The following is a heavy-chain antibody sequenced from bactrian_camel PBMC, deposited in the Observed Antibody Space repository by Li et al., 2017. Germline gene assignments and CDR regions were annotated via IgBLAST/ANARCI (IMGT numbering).Heavy chain of an antibody. Sequence: HVQLVESGGGSVQAGGSLRLACTASGFTIGGANMGWFRQAPGNECELVSTIASDGSTYYADSVKGRFTISRDNAKNTVYLQINSLKFEDTALYYCTAEVDGGRWWFERAFGYWGQGTQVTVS. V-gene: IGHV3S55*01. CDR3: TAEVDGGRWWFERAFGY. CDR2: IASDGST. J-gene: IGHJ6*01. CDR1: GFTIGGAN. D-gene: IGHD6*01.